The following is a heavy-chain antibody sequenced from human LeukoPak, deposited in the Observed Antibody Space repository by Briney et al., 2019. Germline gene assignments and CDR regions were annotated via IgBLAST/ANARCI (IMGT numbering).Heavy chain of an antibody. CDR2: ISGSGGST. D-gene: IGHD1-26*01. J-gene: IGHJ4*02. CDR1: GFTFSSYA. V-gene: IGHV3-23*01. CDR3: AKDDVVGATGDLDY. Sequence: RGSQRLSCAASGFTFSSYAMSWVRQAPGKGLEWVSAISGSGGSTYYADSVKGRFTISRDNSKNTLYLQMNSLRAEDTAVYYCAKDDVVGATGDLDYWGQGTLVTVSS.